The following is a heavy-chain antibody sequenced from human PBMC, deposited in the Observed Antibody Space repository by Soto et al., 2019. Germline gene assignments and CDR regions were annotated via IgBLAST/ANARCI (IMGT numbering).Heavy chain of an antibody. D-gene: IGHD3-10*01. CDR3: ARPFSGSYNWFDP. CDR1: GGTFSSYA. V-gene: IGHV1-69*13. J-gene: IGHJ5*02. Sequence: EASVKVSCKASGGTFSSYAISWVRQAPGQGLEWMGGIIPIFGTANYAQKFQGRVTITADESTSTAYMELSSLRSEDTAVYYCARPFSGSYNWFDPWGQGTLVTVSS. CDR2: IIPIFGTA.